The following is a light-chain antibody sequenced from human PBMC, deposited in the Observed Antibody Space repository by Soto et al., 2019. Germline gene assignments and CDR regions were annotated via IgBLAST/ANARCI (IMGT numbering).Light chain of an antibody. V-gene: IGKV3-20*01. CDR2: AAS. Sequence: SVLTQSPGTLSLSPGELATFSCRASQSVSNSALAWYHQKPGQAPRLLLFAASRSAPVIPDTFSGSGSGTDFPLTISRLEPEDFALYYCQVYRNAPMYPFGQGPRLEIK. CDR1: QSVSNSA. J-gene: IGKJ2*01. CDR3: QVYRNAPMYP.